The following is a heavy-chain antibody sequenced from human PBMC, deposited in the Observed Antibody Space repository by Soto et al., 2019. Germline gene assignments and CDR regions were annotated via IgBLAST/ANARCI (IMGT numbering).Heavy chain of an antibody. CDR2: ISGSGGST. J-gene: IGHJ3*02. V-gene: IGHV3-23*01. CDR1: GFTFSSYA. CDR3: ATAPYYYDSSGSLGAFDI. Sequence: EVQLLESGGGLVQPGGSLRLSCAASGFTFSSYAMSWVRQAPGKGLEGVSAISGSGGSTYYADSVKGRFTISRDNSKNTLYLQMNSLRGDDTAVYYCATAPYYYDSSGSLGAFDIWGQGTMVTVSS. D-gene: IGHD3-22*01.